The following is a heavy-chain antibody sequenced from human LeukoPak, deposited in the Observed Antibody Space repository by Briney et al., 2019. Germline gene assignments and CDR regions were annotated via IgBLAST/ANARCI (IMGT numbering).Heavy chain of an antibody. CDR1: GFTFRSYD. Sequence: GGSLRLSCAASGFTFRSYDMHWVRQAPGKGLEWVAFIRYDGSDKYYADSVKGRFTISRDNAKHTLYLQMNSLRAEDTAVYYCAKDLEPQLVGAADYWGQGTLVTVSS. CDR2: IRYDGSDK. J-gene: IGHJ4*02. CDR3: AKDLEPQLVGAADY. V-gene: IGHV3-30*02. D-gene: IGHD1-26*01.